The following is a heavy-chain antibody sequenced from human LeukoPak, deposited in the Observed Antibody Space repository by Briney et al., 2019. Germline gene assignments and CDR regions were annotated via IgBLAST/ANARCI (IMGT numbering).Heavy chain of an antibody. D-gene: IGHD1-26*01. CDR3: ARGLWDSGSPHFDY. CDR1: GYTFTSYA. V-gene: IGHV7-4-1*02. CDR2: INTNTGNP. J-gene: IGHJ4*02. Sequence: GASVKVSCKASGYTFTSYAMNWVRQAPGQGLEWMGWINTNTGNPTYAQGFTGRFVFSLDTSVSTAYLQISSLKAEDTAVYYCARGLWDSGSPHFDYWGQGTLVTVSS.